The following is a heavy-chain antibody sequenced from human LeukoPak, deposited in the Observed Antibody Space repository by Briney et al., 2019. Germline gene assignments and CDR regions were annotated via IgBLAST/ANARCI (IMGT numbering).Heavy chain of an antibody. V-gene: IGHV1-18*01. J-gene: IGHJ4*02. Sequence: AASVKVSCKASGCTFTSYGISWVRQAPGQGLEWMGWISAYNGNTNYGRNFQGRVTMTTDTSTTTADMELRSLSSDDTAVYYCARDRSITMVRGVITQDQFDYWGQGTLLTVSS. D-gene: IGHD3-10*01. CDR1: GCTFTSYG. CDR3: ARDRSITMVRGVITQDQFDY. CDR2: ISAYNGNT.